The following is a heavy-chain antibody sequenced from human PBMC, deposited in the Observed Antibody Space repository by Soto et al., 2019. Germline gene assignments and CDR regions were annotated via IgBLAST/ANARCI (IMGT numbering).Heavy chain of an antibody. V-gene: IGHV4-31*03. J-gene: IGHJ6*03. Sequence: ASETLSLTCTVSGGSISSGGYYWSWIRQHPGKGLEWIGYIYYSGSTHYNPSLKSRVTISVDTSKNQFSLKLSSVTAADTAVYYCARDSPYYYMDVWGKGTTVTVSS. CDR2: IYYSGST. CDR3: ARDSPYYYMDV. CDR1: GGSISSGGYY.